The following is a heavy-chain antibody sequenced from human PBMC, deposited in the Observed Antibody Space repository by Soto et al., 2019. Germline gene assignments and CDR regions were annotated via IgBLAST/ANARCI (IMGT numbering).Heavy chain of an antibody. V-gene: IGHV3-48*03. Sequence: GGSLRLSCAASGFTFSSYEMNWVRQAPGKGLEWVSYISSSGSTIYYADSVKGRFTISRDNAKNSLYLQMNSLRAEDTAVYYCARKASIPAAGRHEIKGWLDPWGQGTLVTV. D-gene: IGHD6-13*01. J-gene: IGHJ5*02. CDR1: GFTFSSYE. CDR3: ARKASIPAAGRHEIKGWLDP. CDR2: ISSSGSTI.